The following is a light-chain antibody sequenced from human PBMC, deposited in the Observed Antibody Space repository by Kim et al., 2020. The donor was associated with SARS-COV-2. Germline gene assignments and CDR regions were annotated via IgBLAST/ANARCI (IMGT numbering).Light chain of an antibody. CDR1: ESIRSW. Sequence: DIQMTQSPSTLSASVGDRVTITCRASESIRSWLAWYQQKADTAPQLLIYQASTLISGVPSRFSGGGSGTDFTLTISGLQPDDFATYYCLHYNTYPWTFGQGTKVDIK. CDR2: QAS. V-gene: IGKV1-5*03. J-gene: IGKJ1*01. CDR3: LHYNTYPWT.